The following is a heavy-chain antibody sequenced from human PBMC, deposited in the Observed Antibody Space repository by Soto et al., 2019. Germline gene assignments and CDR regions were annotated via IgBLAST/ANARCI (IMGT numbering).Heavy chain of an antibody. D-gene: IGHD6-19*01. J-gene: IGHJ4*02. V-gene: IGHV4-39*02. CDR3: AATSSGGSLAGDY. CDR1: GVSISGSVNY. CDR2: VYHSGTT. Sequence: PSGTLSLTCTVSGVSISGSVNYWGWIRQPPGKGLEWIGSVYHSGTTYYNPSLKSRVTVSADTSKNHFSLRLSSVTAADTAVYYCAATSSGGSLAGDYWGLGILVTVSS.